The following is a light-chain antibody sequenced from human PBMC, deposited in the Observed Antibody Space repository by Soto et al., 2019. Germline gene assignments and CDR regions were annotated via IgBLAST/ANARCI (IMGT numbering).Light chain of an antibody. CDR2: AAS. Sequence: DIQMTQSPSSLSASIGDRVTITCRASQGISNYLAWYQQKPGKVPKLLLYAASTLQSGVPSRCSGSGSGTDFTLTIDSLQPEDVATDYCQRYNSAPRMFGQGTKVDIK. CDR1: QGISNY. J-gene: IGKJ1*01. CDR3: QRYNSAPRM. V-gene: IGKV1-27*01.